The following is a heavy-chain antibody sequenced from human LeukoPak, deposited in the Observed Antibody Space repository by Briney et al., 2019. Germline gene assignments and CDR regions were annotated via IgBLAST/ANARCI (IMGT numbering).Heavy chain of an antibody. CDR3: ARDRNYFDY. CDR2: ISYDGSNK. J-gene: IGHJ4*02. Sequence: QSGGSLRLSCAASGFTFSSFAMSWVRQAPGKGLEWVAVISYDGSNKYYADSVKGRFTISRDNSKNTLYLQMNSLRAEDTAVYYCARDRNYFDYWGQGTLVTVSS. CDR1: GFTFSSFA. V-gene: IGHV3-30-3*01.